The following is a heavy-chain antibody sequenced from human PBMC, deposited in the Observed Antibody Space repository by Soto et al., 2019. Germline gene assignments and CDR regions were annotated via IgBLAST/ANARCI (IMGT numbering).Heavy chain of an antibody. D-gene: IGHD3-3*01. CDR3: VRHEYYDFWSGYRLRSPSGGGMDV. Sequence: GESLKISCKGSGYSFTSYWIGWVRQMPGKGLEWMGIIYPGDSDTRYSPSFQGQVTISADKSISTAYLQWSSLKASDTAMYYCVRHEYYDFWSGYRLRSPSGGGMDVWGQGTTVTVSS. CDR1: GYSFTSYW. J-gene: IGHJ6*02. CDR2: IYPGDSDT. V-gene: IGHV5-51*01.